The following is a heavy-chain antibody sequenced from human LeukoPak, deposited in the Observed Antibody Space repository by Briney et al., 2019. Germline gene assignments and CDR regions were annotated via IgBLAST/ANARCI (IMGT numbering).Heavy chain of an antibody. V-gene: IGHV4-34*01. CDR3: AGGLRAWFGSR. CDR1: GGSFSGYY. D-gene: IGHD3-10*01. CDR2: INHSGST. J-gene: IGHJ4*02. Sequence: SETLSLTCAVYGGSFSGYYWSWIRQPPGKGLEWIGEINHSGSTNYNPSLKSRVTISVDTSKNQFSLKLSSVTAADTAVYYCAGGLRAWFGSRWGQGTLVTVSS.